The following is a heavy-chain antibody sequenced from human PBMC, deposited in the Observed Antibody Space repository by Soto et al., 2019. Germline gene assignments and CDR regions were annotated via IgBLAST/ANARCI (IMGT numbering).Heavy chain of an antibody. CDR2: IYYSGST. CDR1: GGSISSGDYY. J-gene: IGHJ4*02. D-gene: IGHD5-18*01. Sequence: PSETLSLTCTVSGGSISSGDYYCSWIRQPPGKGLEWIGYIYYSGSTYYNPSLKSRVTISVDTSKNQFSLKLSSVTAADTAVYYCARDPSLRGYSYGFSPYWGQGTLVTVSS. V-gene: IGHV4-30-4*01. CDR3: ARDPSLRGYSYGFSPY.